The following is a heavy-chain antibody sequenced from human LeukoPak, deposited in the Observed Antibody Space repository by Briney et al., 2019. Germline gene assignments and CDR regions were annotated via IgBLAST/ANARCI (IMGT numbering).Heavy chain of an antibody. V-gene: IGHV3-23*01. J-gene: IGHJ4*02. CDR3: ARTHGTGSLDY. Sequence: SGGSLRLSCAASGFTFSSYAMSWVRQAPGKGLEWVSAISGSGGSTYYADSVKGRFTISRDNSKNSVYLQMNSLRAEDTAVYYCARTHGTGSLDYWGQGTLVTVSS. CDR1: GFTFSSYA. CDR2: ISGSGGST. D-gene: IGHD1-1*01.